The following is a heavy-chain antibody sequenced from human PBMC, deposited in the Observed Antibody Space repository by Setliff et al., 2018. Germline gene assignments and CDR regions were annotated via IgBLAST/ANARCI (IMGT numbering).Heavy chain of an antibody. CDR3: AKFGPLDLTGDWAFDN. J-gene: IGHJ4*02. D-gene: IGHD7-27*01. Sequence: SETLSLTCTVYGGSFNVYFWSWIRQPPGKGLEWIGEISHSGSTNYNPSLKSRVTISVDTSKKQFSLKLSSVTAADTAVYYCAKFGPLDLTGDWAFDNWGQGTLVTAPQ. CDR1: GGSFNVYF. CDR2: ISHSGST. V-gene: IGHV4-34*01.